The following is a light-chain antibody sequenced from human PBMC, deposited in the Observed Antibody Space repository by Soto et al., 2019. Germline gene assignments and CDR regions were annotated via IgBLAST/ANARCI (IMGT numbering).Light chain of an antibody. V-gene: IGKV3-15*01. J-gene: IGKJ5*01. CDR3: QHYNNWPPIT. Sequence: EIVMTQSTATLSVSPGERATLSCRASQSVTSNLAWYQQKPGQAPRLLIYGASTRATGIPARFSGSGSGTEFTLTISSLQSEDFAVYYCQHYNNWPPITFGQGTRLEIK. CDR2: GAS. CDR1: QSVTSN.